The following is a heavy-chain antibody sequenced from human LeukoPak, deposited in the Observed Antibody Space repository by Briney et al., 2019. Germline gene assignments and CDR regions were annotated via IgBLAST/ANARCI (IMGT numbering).Heavy chain of an antibody. J-gene: IGHJ4*02. D-gene: IGHD3-22*01. V-gene: IGHV4-59*01. CDR3: ASTPTAWYYYDSSGYYPY. CDR2: IYYSGST. CDR1: GGSISSYY. Sequence: SETLSLTCTVSGGSISSYYWSWIRQPPGKGLEWIGYIYYSGSTNYNPSLKSRVTISVDTSKNRFSLKLSSVTAADTAVYYCASTPTAWYYYDSSGYYPYWGQGTLVTVSS.